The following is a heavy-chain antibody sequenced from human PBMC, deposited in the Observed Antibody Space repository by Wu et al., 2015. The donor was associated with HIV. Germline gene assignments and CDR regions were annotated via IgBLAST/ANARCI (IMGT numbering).Heavy chain of an antibody. CDR1: GYTFTDYY. J-gene: IGHJ4*02. D-gene: IGHD3-3*01. V-gene: IGHV1-2*02. CDR2: INPNSGGT. Sequence: QVQLVQSGAEVKKPGASVKVSCQASGYTFTDYYIHWVRQAPGQGLEWMGWINPNSGGTNYAQKFQGRVTLTRDTSIGTAYMELSRLTSDDTAVYYCARGDYANYDFWSAYPSYWGQGTLVTSPQ. CDR3: ARGDYANYDFWSAYPSY.